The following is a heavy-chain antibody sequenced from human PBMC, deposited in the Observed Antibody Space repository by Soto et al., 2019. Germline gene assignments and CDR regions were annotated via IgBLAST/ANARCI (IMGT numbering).Heavy chain of an antibody. CDR3: ARALGYCTNGVCWYGMDV. CDR2: IIPIFGTA. D-gene: IGHD2-8*01. CDR1: GGTFSSYA. V-gene: IGHV1-69*13. J-gene: IGHJ6*02. Sequence: SVKVSCKASGGTFSSYAISWVRQAPGQGLEWMGGIIPIFGTANYAQKFQGRVTITADESTSTAYMELSSLRSEDTAVYYCARALGYCTNGVCWYGMDVWGQGTTVTVSS.